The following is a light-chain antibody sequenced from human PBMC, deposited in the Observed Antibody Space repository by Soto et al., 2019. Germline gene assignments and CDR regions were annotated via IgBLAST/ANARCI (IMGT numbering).Light chain of an antibody. CDR3: CSYAGSRVV. CDR1: SSDVGSYNL. CDR2: EVS. Sequence: QLVLTQPASVSGSPGQSITISCTGTSSDVGSYNLVSWYQQHPGKAPKLMIYEVSKRPSGVSNRFSGSKSGNTASLTISGLQAEDEADYYCCSYAGSRVVFGGGTKLTVL. J-gene: IGLJ2*01. V-gene: IGLV2-23*02.